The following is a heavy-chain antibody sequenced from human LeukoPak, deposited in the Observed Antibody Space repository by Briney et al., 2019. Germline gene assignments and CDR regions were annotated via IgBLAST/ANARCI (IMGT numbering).Heavy chain of an antibody. J-gene: IGHJ4*02. Sequence: PSETLSLTCTVSGGSISSYYWSWIRQPPGKGLEWIGYMHYSGSTNYNPSLKSRVTISVDTSKNQFSLKLSSVTAADTAVYFCARGPPTDYYDSSGFYYVFDYWGQGTLVTVSS. V-gene: IGHV4-59*12. CDR1: GGSISSYY. CDR3: ARGPPTDYYDSSGFYYVFDY. CDR2: MHYSGST. D-gene: IGHD3-22*01.